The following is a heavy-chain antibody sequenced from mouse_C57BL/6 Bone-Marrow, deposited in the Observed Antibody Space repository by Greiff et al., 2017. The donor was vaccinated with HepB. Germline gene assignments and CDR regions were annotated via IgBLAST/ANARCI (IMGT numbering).Heavy chain of an antibody. J-gene: IGHJ3*01. D-gene: IGHD6-1*01. CDR3: ASTSGAY. CDR2: ISYDGSN. V-gene: IGHV3-6*01. Sequence: VQLKESGPGLVKPSQSLSLTCSVTGYSITSGYYWNWIRQFPGNKREWMGYISYDGSNNYNPSLKNRISITRDTSKNQFFLKLNSVTTEDTATYYCASTSGAYWGQGTLVTVSA. CDR1: GYSITSGYY.